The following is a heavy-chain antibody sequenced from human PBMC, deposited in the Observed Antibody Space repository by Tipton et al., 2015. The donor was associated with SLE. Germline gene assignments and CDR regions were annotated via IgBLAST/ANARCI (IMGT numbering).Heavy chain of an antibody. CDR2: INHSGST. CDR1: GYSISSGYY. D-gene: IGHD5-24*01. Sequence: TLSLTCTVSGYSISSGYYWGWIRQPPGKGLEWIGEINHSGSTNYNPSLKSRVTISVDTSKNQFSLKLSSVTAADTAVYYCSRKRNGMGIWGQVTMVTVSS. CDR3: SRKRNGMGI. J-gene: IGHJ3*02. V-gene: IGHV4-38-2*02.